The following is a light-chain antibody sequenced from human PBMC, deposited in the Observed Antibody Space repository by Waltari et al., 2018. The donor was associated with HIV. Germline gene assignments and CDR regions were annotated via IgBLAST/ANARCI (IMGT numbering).Light chain of an antibody. V-gene: IGLV7-46*01. CDR2: DTT. Sequence: QAVVTQEPSLTVSPGGTVTLPCLSTTAAFTRSHSPYWFQQKPGQAPRTLIYDTTNKQSWTPARFSGSLLGGKAALTLSGAQPEDEAEYYCLLSYSGAWVFGGGTKLTVL. CDR3: LLSYSGAWV. J-gene: IGLJ3*02. CDR1: TAAFTRSHS.